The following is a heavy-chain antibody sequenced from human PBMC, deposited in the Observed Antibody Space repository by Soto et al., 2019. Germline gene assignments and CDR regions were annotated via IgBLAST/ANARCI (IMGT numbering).Heavy chain of an antibody. CDR2: ISHSGIT. J-gene: IGHJ4*02. D-gene: IGHD3-22*01. Sequence: QVQLQESGPGLVRPSGALSVTCAVSGDSISRSHWWSWVRQSPGKGLEWIGEISHSGITNYNPSPKSRVTISGVKSKNQLSLKLTSVTAADTAVYYCARVRYDRSGFDHWGQGTLVSVSS. CDR3: ARVRYDRSGFDH. V-gene: IGHV4-4*02. CDR1: GDSISRSHW.